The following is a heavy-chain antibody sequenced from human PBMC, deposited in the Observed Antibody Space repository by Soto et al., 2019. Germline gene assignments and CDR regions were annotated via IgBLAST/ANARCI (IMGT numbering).Heavy chain of an antibody. Sequence: QVQLVQSGAEVKKPGSSVKVSCKASGGTFSSYAISWVRQAPGQGLEWMGGIIPIFGAANYAQKFQGRVTITADESTYTAYMELSSLRSEDTAVYYCAILEGPTVTTLDAFDIWGQGTMVTVSS. CDR2: IIPIFGAA. V-gene: IGHV1-69*01. D-gene: IGHD4-17*01. CDR3: AILEGPTVTTLDAFDI. CDR1: GGTFSSYA. J-gene: IGHJ3*02.